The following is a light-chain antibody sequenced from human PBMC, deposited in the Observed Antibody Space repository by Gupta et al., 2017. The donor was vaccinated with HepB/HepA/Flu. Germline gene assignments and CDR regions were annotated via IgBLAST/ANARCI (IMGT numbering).Light chain of an antibody. CDR2: GAS. CDR3: QHYGSSPLFT. J-gene: IGKJ3*01. CDR1: QSVSSSY. V-gene: IGKV3-20*01. Sequence: IVLTKSPGTLSLSPGARATLSCRASQSVSSSYLAWYQQKPGQAPRLLIYGASSRATGIPDRFSGSGSGTDFTLTISRLEPEDFAVYYCQHYGSSPLFTFGPGTKVDI.